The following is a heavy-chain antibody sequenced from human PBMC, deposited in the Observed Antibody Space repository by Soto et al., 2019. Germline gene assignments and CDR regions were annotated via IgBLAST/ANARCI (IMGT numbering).Heavy chain of an antibody. CDR1: GISTSSYW. V-gene: IGHV3-7*03. Sequence: EEQLVESGGDLVRPGESLRLSCAASGISTSSYWMGWVRQAPGRGLEWVASIKKDGSEKYYMDSLKGRFTISRDNALNSLYLQMNNLRAEDTAVYFCVTGYHSDDWGQGTMVTVSS. CDR2: IKKDGSEK. CDR3: VTGYHSDD. J-gene: IGHJ4*02. D-gene: IGHD5-18*01.